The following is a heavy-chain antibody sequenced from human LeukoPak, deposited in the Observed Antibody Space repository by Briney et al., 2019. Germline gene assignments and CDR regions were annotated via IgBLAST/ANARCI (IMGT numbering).Heavy chain of an antibody. J-gene: IGHJ4*02. CDR2: ISSSSSTI. CDR3: ARDPGQAAFDY. D-gene: IGHD6-25*01. V-gene: IGHV3-48*04. Sequence: HGGSLRLSCAASGFTFSSYSMNWVRQAPGKGLEWVSYISSSSSTIYYADSVKGRFTISRDNAKNSLYLQMNSLRAEDTAVYYCARDPGQAAFDYWGQGTLVTVSS. CDR1: GFTFSSYS.